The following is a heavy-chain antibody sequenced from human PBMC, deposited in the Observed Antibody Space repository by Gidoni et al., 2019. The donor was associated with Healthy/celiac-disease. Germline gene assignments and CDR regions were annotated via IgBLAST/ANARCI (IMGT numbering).Heavy chain of an antibody. D-gene: IGHD3-10*01. V-gene: IGHV3-21*01. CDR2: ISSSSSYI. Sequence: EVQLVESGGGLVKPGGSLRLSCAASGFPFSSYSMNWVRQAPGKGLEWVSSISSSSSYIYYADSVKGRFTISRDNAKNSLYLQMNSLRAEDTAVYYCARDPAGELLLGHWYFDLWGRGTLVTVSS. CDR3: ARDPAGELLLGHWYFDL. J-gene: IGHJ2*01. CDR1: GFPFSSYS.